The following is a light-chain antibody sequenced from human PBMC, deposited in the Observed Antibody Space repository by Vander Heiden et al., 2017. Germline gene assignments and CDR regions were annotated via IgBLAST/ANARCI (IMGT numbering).Light chain of an antibody. CDR1: SSDVGGYNY. V-gene: IGLV2-14*01. CDR3: SSYTSSSTPVV. CDR2: DVS. J-gene: IGLJ2*01. Sequence: QPSSVSGSPGQSITISCTGTSSDVGGYNYVSWYQQHPGKAPKLMIYDVSNRPSGVSNRFSGSKSGNTASLTISGLQAEDEADYYCSSYTSSSTPVVFGGGTKLTVL.